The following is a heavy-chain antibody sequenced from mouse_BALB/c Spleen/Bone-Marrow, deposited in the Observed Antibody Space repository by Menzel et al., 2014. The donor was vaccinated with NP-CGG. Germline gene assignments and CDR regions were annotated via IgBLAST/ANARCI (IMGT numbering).Heavy chain of an antibody. D-gene: IGHD6-1*01. Sequence: LHQSGAELVKPGASVKLSCKASGYTFTSYYMYWVKQRPGQGLEWIGEINPSNGGTNFNEKFKSRATLTVDKSSSTAYMQLSSLTSEDSAVYYCTRLPHWGQGTSATVSS. CDR1: GYTFTSYY. J-gene: IGHJ4*01. CDR2: INPSNGGT. V-gene: IGHV1S81*02. CDR3: TRLPH.